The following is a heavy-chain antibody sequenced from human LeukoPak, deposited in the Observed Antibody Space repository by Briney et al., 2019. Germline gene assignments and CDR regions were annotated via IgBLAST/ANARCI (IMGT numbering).Heavy chain of an antibody. V-gene: IGHV4-59*01. Sequence: SETLSLTCTVSGGSISSYYWSWIRQPPGKGLEWIGYIYYSGSTNYNPSLKSRVTISVDTSKNQFSLKLSSVTAADTAVYYCARLVAALGVDASDIWGQGTMVTVSS. J-gene: IGHJ3*02. D-gene: IGHD2-15*01. CDR3: ARLVAALGVDASDI. CDR2: IYYSGST. CDR1: GGSISSYY.